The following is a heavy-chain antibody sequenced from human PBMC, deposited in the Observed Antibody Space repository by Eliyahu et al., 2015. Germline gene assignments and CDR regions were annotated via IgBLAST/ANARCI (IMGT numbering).Heavy chain of an antibody. CDR3: ARGKRDHRYFYFGMNV. D-gene: IGHD3-9*01. Sequence: QVQLQQWGAGLLKPAETLSLTCGXXGGSFSDYHCNWIRQTPGKGLXWIGAXNHXGSATYNPXLKSRVTMSLDTAKNLFSLEMRSVTVADTAVYYCARGKRDHRYFYFGMNVWGQGTTVIVSS. V-gene: IGHV4-34*02. CDR1: GGSFSDYH. J-gene: IGHJ6*02. CDR2: XNHXGSA.